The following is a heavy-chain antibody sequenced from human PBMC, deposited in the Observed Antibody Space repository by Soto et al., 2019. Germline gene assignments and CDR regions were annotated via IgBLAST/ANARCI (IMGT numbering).Heavy chain of an antibody. CDR1: GGTFSTYI. J-gene: IGHJ3*01. CDR3: ARDRITTRGDAFDP. CDR2: IIPIPDIT. D-gene: IGHD3-3*01. Sequence: ASVKVSCKAPGGTFSTYIISWVRQAPGQGLEWMGRIIPIPDITNYAQKFQGRVTVTADRSTSTAHMELTSLKSEDTAVYYCARDRITTRGDAFDPWGQGTMVTVSS. V-gene: IGHV1-69*04.